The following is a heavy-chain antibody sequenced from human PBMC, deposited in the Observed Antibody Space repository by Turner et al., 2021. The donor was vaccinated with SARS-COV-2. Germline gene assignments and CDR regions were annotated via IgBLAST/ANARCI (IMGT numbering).Heavy chain of an antibody. Sequence: EVQVVESGGGLVKPGGSLRLSCAASGFTFSSFGMNWVRQAPGKGLEWVSSISSGSTYIYYADSVKGRFTISRDNAKNSLYLQMNSLRAEDTAVYYCARDYHFDYWGQGTLVTVSS. CDR1: GFTFSSFG. CDR2: ISSGSTYI. V-gene: IGHV3-21*01. J-gene: IGHJ4*02. CDR3: ARDYHFDY.